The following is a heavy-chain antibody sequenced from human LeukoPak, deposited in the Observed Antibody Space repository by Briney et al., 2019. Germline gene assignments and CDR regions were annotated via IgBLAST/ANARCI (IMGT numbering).Heavy chain of an antibody. CDR1: AGSISSHC. CDR3: AREVSGGWSYFDY. Sequence: SETLSLTWTVSAGSISSHCCSWIRQPPGDGLEWIGYIYYSGSTNYSPSLKSRLTISVDTSKSQFSLKLSSVTAADTAVYYCAREVSGGWSYFDYWGQGTLVTVSS. D-gene: IGHD6-19*01. CDR2: IYYSGST. J-gene: IGHJ4*02. V-gene: IGHV4-59*11.